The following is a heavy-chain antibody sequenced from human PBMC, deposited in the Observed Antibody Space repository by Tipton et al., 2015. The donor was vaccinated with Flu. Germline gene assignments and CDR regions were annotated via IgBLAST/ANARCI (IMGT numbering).Heavy chain of an antibody. CDR1: GFTFSDYY. V-gene: IGHV3-11*01. CDR3: AREPLGYCSSTSCYSDGMDV. CDR2: ISSSGSTI. Sequence: SLRLSCAASGFTFSDYYMSWIRQAPGKGLEWVSYISSSGSTIYYADSVKGRFTISRDNAKNSLYLQMNSLRAEDTAVYYCAREPLGYCSSTSCYSDGMDVRGQGTTVTVSS. J-gene: IGHJ6*02. D-gene: IGHD2-2*01.